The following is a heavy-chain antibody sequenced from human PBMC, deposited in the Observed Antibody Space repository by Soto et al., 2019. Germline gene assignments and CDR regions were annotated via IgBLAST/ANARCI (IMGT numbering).Heavy chain of an antibody. J-gene: IGHJ4*02. Sequence: WVRQAPGKGLEWMGWINAGNGDTKYSQKFQGRVTIARDTAASAAYMELGSLTFEVPAVYYSARRVGASAFWGQGTLVTV. D-gene: IGHD1-26*01. CDR3: ARRVGASAF. CDR2: INAGNGDT. V-gene: IGHV1-3*01.